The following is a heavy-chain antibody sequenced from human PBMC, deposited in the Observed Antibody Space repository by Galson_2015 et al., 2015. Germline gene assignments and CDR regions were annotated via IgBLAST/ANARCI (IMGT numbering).Heavy chain of an antibody. J-gene: IGHJ3*02. CDR3: ARGPYAFDI. V-gene: IGHV3-21*01. CDR1: GYTFSSYC. Sequence: SVRVSCTASGYTFSSYCMNWVRQAPGKGLEWIAWISTSSSYTYYADSVKGRFTITRDNSKNSMYLQMNSLRADDTAVYYCARGPYAFDIWGQGTMVTVSS. CDR2: ISTSSSYT.